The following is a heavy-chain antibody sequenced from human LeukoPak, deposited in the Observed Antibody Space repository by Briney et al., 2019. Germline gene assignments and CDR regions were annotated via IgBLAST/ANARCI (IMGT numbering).Heavy chain of an antibody. D-gene: IGHD6-13*01. Sequence: SETLSLTCTVSGGSISSSNYYWAWIRQPPGKGLEWIGSINYSASTYYNPSLKSRVTTSVDTSKNQFSLKMSSVTAADTAVYYCARRTSSSWFFDYWGQGTLVTVSS. CDR2: INYSAST. CDR3: ARRTSSSWFFDY. V-gene: IGHV4-39*01. CDR1: GGSISSSNYY. J-gene: IGHJ4*02.